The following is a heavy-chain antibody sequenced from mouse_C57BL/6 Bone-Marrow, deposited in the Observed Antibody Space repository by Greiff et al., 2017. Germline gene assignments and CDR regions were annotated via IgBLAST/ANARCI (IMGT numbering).Heavy chain of an antibody. V-gene: IGHV1-59*01. D-gene: IGHD2-12*01. CDR3: ARSYCYGRYGDFDV. CDR1: GYTFTSYW. J-gene: IGHJ1*03. Sequence: QVQLQQPGAELVRPGTSVKLSCKASGYTFTSYWMHWVKQRPGQGLEWIGVIDPSDSYTNYNQKFKGKATLTVDTSSSTAYMQLSSLTSEDSAVYYCARSYCYGRYGDFDVWGTGTTVTVSS. CDR2: IDPSDSYT.